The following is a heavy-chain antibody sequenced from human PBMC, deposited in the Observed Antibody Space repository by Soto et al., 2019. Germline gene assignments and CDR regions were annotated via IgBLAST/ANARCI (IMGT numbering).Heavy chain of an antibody. CDR1: GFTFDDYA. D-gene: IGHD1-1*01. CDR2: ITWNSGSK. CDR3: TTTYPNDDSRVVAY. V-gene: IGHV3-9*01. Sequence: EVQLVESGGGLVQPGRSLRLSCAASGFTFDDYAMHWVRQPPGKGLEWVSGITWNSGSKDYADSVKGRFTISRDNRKNSLYLQMNSLTGEDTALYYCTTTYPNDDSRVVAYWGQGTLVTVSS. J-gene: IGHJ4*02.